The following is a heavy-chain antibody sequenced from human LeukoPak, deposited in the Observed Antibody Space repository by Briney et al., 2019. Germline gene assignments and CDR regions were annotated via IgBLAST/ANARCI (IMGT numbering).Heavy chain of an antibody. CDR2: VSGSGGST. D-gene: IGHD2-2*01. Sequence: PGGSLRLSCAASGFTFSSYAMSWVRQAPGKGLERVSAVSGSGGSTYYADSVKGRFTISRDNSKTTLYLQMNSLRAEDTAVYYCAKDRGVVVPAAMNRWGQGTLVTVSS. V-gene: IGHV3-23*01. CDR1: GFTFSSYA. CDR3: AKDRGVVVPAAMNR. J-gene: IGHJ5*02.